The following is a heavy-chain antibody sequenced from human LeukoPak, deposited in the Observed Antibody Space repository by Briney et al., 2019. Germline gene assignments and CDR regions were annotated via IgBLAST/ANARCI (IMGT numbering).Heavy chain of an antibody. CDR3: ARVAYYYDSSGYPKEDAFDI. J-gene: IGHJ3*02. Sequence: GASVKVSCKASGGTFSSYAISWVRQAPGQGLEWMGGIIPIFGTANYAQKFQGRVTITADESTSTAYMELSSLRSEDTAVYYCARVAYYYDSSGYPKEDAFDIWGQGTVVTVSS. CDR2: IIPIFGTA. CDR1: GGTFSSYA. D-gene: IGHD3-22*01. V-gene: IGHV1-69*13.